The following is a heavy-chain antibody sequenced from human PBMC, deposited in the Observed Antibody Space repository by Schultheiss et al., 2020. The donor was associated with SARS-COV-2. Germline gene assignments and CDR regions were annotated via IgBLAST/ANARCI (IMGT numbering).Heavy chain of an antibody. V-gene: IGHV4-59*01. CDR3: ARGGLLWFGVDL. D-gene: IGHD3-10*01. CDR1: GGSISSYY. J-gene: IGHJ2*01. CDR2: FHYSGSP. Sequence: SQTLSLTCTVSGGSISSYYWSWIRQPPGKGLEWIGYFHYSGSPTYNPSLKSRVTISVDTSKNQFSLKLSSVTAADTAVYYCARGGLLWFGVDLWGRGTLVTVSS.